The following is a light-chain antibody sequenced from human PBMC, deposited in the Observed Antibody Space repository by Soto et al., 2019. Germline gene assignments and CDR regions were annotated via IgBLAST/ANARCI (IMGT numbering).Light chain of an antibody. V-gene: IGLV1-47*02. CDR2: SDD. CDR3: AAWDASLSGHV. CDR1: SSNIGSYP. J-gene: IGLJ1*01. Sequence: QSVLTQSPSASGTPGQRVTISCYGSSSNIGSYPVYWYQQLPGTAPKLLINSDDQRPSGVPDRFSASKSGTSASLAISGLRSEYEADYYCAAWDASLSGHVFGAGTKVTVL.